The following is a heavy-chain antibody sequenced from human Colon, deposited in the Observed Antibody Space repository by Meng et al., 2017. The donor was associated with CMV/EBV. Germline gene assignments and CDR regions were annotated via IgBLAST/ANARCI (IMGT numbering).Heavy chain of an antibody. CDR2: ISAGNGDT. CDR1: GYTFTSYA. D-gene: IGHD3-3*01. CDR3: ARVPVGTSRYYTSDY. Sequence: SGYTFTSYAMHWVRKAPGQRLEWMGWISAGNGDTKYSQKFQGRLTITSDTSASTAYMELSSLRAEDTAVYFCARVPVGTSRYYTSDYWGQGTLVTVSS. J-gene: IGHJ4*02. V-gene: IGHV1-3*01.